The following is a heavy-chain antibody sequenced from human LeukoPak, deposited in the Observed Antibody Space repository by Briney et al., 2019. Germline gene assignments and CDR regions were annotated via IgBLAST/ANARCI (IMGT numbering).Heavy chain of an antibody. CDR3: AKDRSCTNDICPGDFDY. V-gene: IGHV3-23*01. D-gene: IGHD2-8*01. J-gene: IGHJ4*02. Sequence: PGGSLRLSCAASGFTFSSYAVSWVRQAPGKGLEWVSSISGSGGSTYSADSVKGRFTISRDNSKNTLYLQMNSLRAEDTALYYCAKDRSCTNDICPGDFDYWGLGTLVTVSS. CDR2: ISGSGGST. CDR1: GFTFSSYA.